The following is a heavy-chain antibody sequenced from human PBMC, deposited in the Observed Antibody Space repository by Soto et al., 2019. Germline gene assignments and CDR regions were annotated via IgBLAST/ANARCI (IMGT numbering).Heavy chain of an antibody. CDR1: GFTFSSCA. J-gene: IGHJ6*02. V-gene: IGHV3-23*01. Sequence: LRLSCAASGFTFSSCAMGWVRQAPGKGLEWVSDIIDSGGSTYYADSVKGRFTISRDNSKSTLYLQMNSLRAEDTALYYCAKGRSYYYYYGVHAWGQGTTVTAS. CDR2: IIDSGGST. CDR3: AKGRSYYYYYGVHA.